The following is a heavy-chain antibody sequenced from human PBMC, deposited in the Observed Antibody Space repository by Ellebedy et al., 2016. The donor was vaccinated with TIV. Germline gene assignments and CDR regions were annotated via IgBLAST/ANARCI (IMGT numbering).Heavy chain of an antibody. CDR3: AKGYDARGN. J-gene: IGHJ4*02. Sequence: PGGSLRLSCAASGFTFSTYGMHWVRQAPGAGLQWVAFIRYGGTDKYYADSVKGRFTISRDNSKNTLYLQMSSLRVEDTAVYYCAKGYDARGNWGQGTLVTVSS. CDR2: IRYGGTDK. D-gene: IGHD3-3*01. V-gene: IGHV3-30*02. CDR1: GFTFSTYG.